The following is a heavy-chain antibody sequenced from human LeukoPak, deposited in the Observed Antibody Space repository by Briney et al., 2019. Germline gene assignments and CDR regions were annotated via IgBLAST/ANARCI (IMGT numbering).Heavy chain of an antibody. CDR2: ISYDGSNK. Sequence: GRSLRLSCAASGFTFSSYGMHWVRQAPGKGLEWVAVISYDGSNKYYADSVKGRFTISRDNSKNTLYLQMNSLRAEDTAVYYCAKDRASVDTACDYWDQGTLVTASS. CDR3: AKDRASVDTACDY. D-gene: IGHD5-18*01. CDR1: GFTFSSYG. J-gene: IGHJ4*02. V-gene: IGHV3-30*18.